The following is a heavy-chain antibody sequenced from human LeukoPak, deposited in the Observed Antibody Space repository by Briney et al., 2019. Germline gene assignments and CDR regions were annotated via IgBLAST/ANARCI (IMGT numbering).Heavy chain of an antibody. D-gene: IGHD3-10*01. CDR3: ARSKITMVRGVTVNWFDP. J-gene: IGHJ5*02. CDR1: GFTFSNSW. CDR2: INQDGGEI. V-gene: IGHV3-7*01. Sequence: GGSLRLSCAASGFTFSNSWMTWVRQAPGKGLEWVASINQDGGEIHYADSVKGRFTISRDNAKNTLYLQMNSLRAEDTAVYYCARSKITMVRGVTVNWFDPWGQGTLVTVSS.